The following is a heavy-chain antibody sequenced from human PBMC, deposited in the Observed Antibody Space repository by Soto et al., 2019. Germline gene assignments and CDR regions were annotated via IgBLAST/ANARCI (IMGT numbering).Heavy chain of an antibody. CDR1: GYTLTELS. V-gene: IGHV1-24*01. Sequence: ASVKVSCKVSGYTLTELSMHWVRQAPGKGLEWMGGFDPEDGETIYAQKFQGRVTMTEDTSTDTAYMELSSLRSEDTAVYYCATDNPMLGDIRPLYYYGMDVWSQGTTVTVSS. D-gene: IGHD3-10*01. CDR2: FDPEDGET. J-gene: IGHJ6*02. CDR3: ATDNPMLGDIRPLYYYGMDV.